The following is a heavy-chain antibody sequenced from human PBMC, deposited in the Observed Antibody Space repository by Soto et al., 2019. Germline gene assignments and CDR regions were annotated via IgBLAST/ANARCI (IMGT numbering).Heavy chain of an antibody. CDR3: ARDNDYSSGWYGIDY. J-gene: IGHJ4*02. D-gene: IGHD6-19*01. CDR2: TYYRSKWYH. CDR1: GDSVSSNRAA. Sequence: PSQTLSLTCAISGDSVSSNRAAWNWTRQSPSRGLEWLGRTYYRSKWYHEYAVSVKSRITINPDTSKNQLSLQLNSVTPEDTAVYYCARDNDYSSGWYGIDYWGQGTQVTVSS. V-gene: IGHV6-1*01.